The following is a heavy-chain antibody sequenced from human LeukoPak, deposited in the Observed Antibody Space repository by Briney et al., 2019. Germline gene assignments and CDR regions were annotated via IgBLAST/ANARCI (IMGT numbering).Heavy chain of an antibody. CDR2: IYYSGST. Sequence: SETLSLTCTVSGASISSDYWSWIRQPPGKGLEWIGYIYYSGSTNYNPSLNSRVTISVDTSKNQFSLKLTSVTAADTAVYYCARLSFASSSWINYYYYGMDVWGQGTTVTVSS. J-gene: IGHJ6*02. CDR3: ARLSFASSSWINYYYYGMDV. V-gene: IGHV4-59*08. CDR1: GASISSDY. D-gene: IGHD6-13*01.